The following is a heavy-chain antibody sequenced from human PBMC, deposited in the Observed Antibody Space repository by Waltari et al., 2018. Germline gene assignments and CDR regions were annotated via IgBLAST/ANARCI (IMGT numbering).Heavy chain of an antibody. D-gene: IGHD3-3*01. J-gene: IGHJ5*02. CDR1: GFPLNAFP. V-gene: IGHV3-23*01. Sequence: EVHLLESGGGLVQPGESLRLSCAVAGFPLNAFPMPWVRQVSGKGLEWVSSIRNSGDTPFYADSVRGRFTISKDISKNTLFLDMIGLRGEDTATYYCAKSSFNYDFVIATWGQGALVTVSS. CDR3: AKSSFNYDFVIAT. CDR2: IRNSGDTP.